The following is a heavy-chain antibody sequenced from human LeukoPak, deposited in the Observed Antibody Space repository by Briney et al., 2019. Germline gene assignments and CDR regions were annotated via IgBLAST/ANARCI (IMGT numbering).Heavy chain of an antibody. Sequence: GGSLRLSCAASGFTFSPDSMNWVRQAPGKGLEWVSSISSRSNYIYYADSVKGRSTISRDNAKNSVYLQMDSLRVEDTAIYYCARSLLDLIPPFDYWGQGILVTVSS. V-gene: IGHV3-21*01. CDR3: ARSLLDLIPPFDY. J-gene: IGHJ4*02. CDR2: ISSRSNYI. D-gene: IGHD1-7*01. CDR1: GFTFSPDS.